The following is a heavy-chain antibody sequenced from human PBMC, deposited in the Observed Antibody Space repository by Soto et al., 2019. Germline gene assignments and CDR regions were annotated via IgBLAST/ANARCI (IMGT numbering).Heavy chain of an antibody. CDR3: AKGREKDEPHLYYYYGMDV. CDR1: GFTFSSYA. V-gene: IGHV3-23*01. J-gene: IGHJ6*02. Sequence: GGSLRLSCAASGFTFSSYAMSWVRQAPGKGLEWVSAISGSGGSTYYADSVKGRFTISRDNSKNTLYLQMNSLRAEDTAVYYCAKGREKDEPHLYYYYGMDVWGQGTTVTVSS. CDR2: ISGSGGST.